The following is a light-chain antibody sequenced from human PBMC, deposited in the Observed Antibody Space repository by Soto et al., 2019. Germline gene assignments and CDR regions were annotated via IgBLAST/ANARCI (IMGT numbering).Light chain of an antibody. CDR3: QQYNSYWT. CDR1: QSISNW. Sequence: DIQMTQSPSTLSASVGGRVTITCRASQSISNWLAWYQQKPGKAPKLLIYAASSLDSGVPSRFSGSGSGTEFTLTISSLQPDDFATYYCQQYNSYWTFGQGTKVDI. V-gene: IGKV1-5*01. J-gene: IGKJ1*01. CDR2: AAS.